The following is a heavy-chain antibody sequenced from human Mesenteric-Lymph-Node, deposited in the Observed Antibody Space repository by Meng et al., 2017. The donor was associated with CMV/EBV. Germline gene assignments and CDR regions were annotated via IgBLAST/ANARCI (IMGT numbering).Heavy chain of an antibody. CDR2: IYHSGGT. CDR3: ARGVTMIRGLFWGRGYFDY. J-gene: IGHJ4*02. D-gene: IGHD3-10*01. V-gene: IGHV4-30-2*01. CDR1: SGGYS. Sequence: SGGYSWSWSRQPPGQGLEWIGYIYHSGGTYYPPSLKSRVTISLDRSKNQFSLRLSSVTAADTAVYYCARGVTMIRGLFWGRGYFDYWGQGTLVTVSS.